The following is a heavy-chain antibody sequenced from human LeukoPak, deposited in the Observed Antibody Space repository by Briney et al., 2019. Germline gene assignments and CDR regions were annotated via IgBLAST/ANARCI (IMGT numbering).Heavy chain of an antibody. Sequence: SESLSLTCNVSSGTISSSSYFWGWIRQPPGNGLEWIGNIYYTGSTHYNPSLNSPLTISVDTSKNQFSMTLRSVTAADTAVYYCARHIVRPTMLIEYWGQGILVTVSS. J-gene: IGHJ4*02. CDR1: SGTISSSSYF. CDR3: ARHIVRPTMLIEY. V-gene: IGHV4-39*01. CDR2: IYYTGST. D-gene: IGHD3-16*01.